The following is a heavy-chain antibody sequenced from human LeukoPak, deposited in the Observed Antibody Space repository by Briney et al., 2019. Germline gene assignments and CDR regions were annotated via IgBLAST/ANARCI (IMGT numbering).Heavy chain of an antibody. CDR1: GFSFTGYF. V-gene: IGHV1-69*16. CDR2: IIPILGTA. J-gene: IGHJ4*02. Sequence: SVKVSCKASGFSFTGYFMHWVRQAPGQGPEWMGGIIPILGTANYAQKFQGRVTITTDESTSTAYMELSSLRSEDTAVYYCARDRGTVTTALDYWGQGTLVTVSS. D-gene: IGHD4-11*01. CDR3: ARDRGTVTTALDY.